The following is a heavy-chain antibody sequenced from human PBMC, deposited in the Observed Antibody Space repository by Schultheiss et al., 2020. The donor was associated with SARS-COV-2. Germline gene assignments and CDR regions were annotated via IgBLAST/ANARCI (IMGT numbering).Heavy chain of an antibody. Sequence: SETLSLTCTVSGDTITSDGYYWSWIRQHPGKGLEWIGSIYFTGTTYYNPSLKSRVTISIDTSRNQFSLNLRSMTAADTAVYYCARDYSNIDYDYDYGMDFWGQGTTVTFSS. J-gene: IGHJ6*02. CDR1: GDTITSDGYY. V-gene: IGHV4-31*03. D-gene: IGHD4-11*01. CDR3: ARDYSNIDYDYDYGMDF. CDR2: IYFTGTT.